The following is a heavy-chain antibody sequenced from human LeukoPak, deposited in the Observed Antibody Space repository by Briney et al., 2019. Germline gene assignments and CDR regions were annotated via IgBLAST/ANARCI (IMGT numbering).Heavy chain of an antibody. CDR3: ARDADSSGYHDAFDI. CDR1: GYTFTSYD. Sequence: ASVKVSCKASGYTFTSYDINWVRQATGQGLDWVGRINPNSCGTNYAQKFQGRVTMTRDTSFSTAYMELSRLRSDDTAVYYCARDADSSGYHDAFDIWGQGTMVTVSS. CDR2: INPNSCGT. J-gene: IGHJ3*02. V-gene: IGHV1-2*06. D-gene: IGHD3-22*01.